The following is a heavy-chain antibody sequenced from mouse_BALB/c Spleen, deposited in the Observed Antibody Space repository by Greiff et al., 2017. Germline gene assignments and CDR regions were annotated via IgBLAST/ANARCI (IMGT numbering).Heavy chain of an antibody. J-gene: IGHJ4*01. CDR1: GFTFSDYY. D-gene: IGHD3-3*01. CDR2: FSDGGSYT. CDR3: ARDKGTGAMDY. V-gene: IGHV5-4*02. Sequence: EVKLVESGGGLVKPGGSLKLSCAASGFTFSDYYMYWVRQTPEKRLEWVATFSDGGSYTYYPDSVQGRFTISRDNAKNNLYLQMSSLKSEDTAMYYCARDKGTGAMDYWGQGTSVTVSS.